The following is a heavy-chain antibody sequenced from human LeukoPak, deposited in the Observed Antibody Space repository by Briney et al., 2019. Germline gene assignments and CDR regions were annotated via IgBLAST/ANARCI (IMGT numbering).Heavy chain of an antibody. V-gene: IGHV4-38-2*01. Sequence: SETLSLTCAVSGYSISSGYYWGWIRQPPGKGLEWIGSIYHSGSTYYNPSLKSRVTISVDTSKNQFSLKLSSVTAADTAVYYCARHANVVVPAAIERFDPWGQGTLVTVSS. CDR1: GYSISSGYY. CDR3: ARHANVVVPAAIERFDP. J-gene: IGHJ5*02. CDR2: IYHSGST. D-gene: IGHD2-2*01.